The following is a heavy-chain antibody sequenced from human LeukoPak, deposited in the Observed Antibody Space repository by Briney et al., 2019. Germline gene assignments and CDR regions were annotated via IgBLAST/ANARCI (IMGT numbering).Heavy chain of an antibody. V-gene: IGHV3-23*01. D-gene: IGHD3-10*01. CDR2: ISGGGDNT. J-gene: IGHJ4*02. CDR3: AKDRGFLLDTGQLEY. Sequence: PGGSLRLSRAASGLTSRSYAMSWVRQAPWKGLEWVSGISGGGDNTHYADSVKGRFTISRDNSRNTLYLQMNGLRVEDTAVYYCAKDRGFLLDTGQLEYWGQGTLVTVS. CDR1: GLTSRSYA.